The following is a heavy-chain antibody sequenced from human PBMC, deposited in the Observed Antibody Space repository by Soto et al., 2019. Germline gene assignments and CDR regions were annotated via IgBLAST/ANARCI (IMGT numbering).Heavy chain of an antibody. Sequence: GGSLRLSCAASGFTFSSYSMNWVRQAPGKGLEWVSYISSSSTIYYADSVKGRFTISRDNANNSLYLQMNRLRDEVTAVYYCARVNLAYCGGDCYSDAFDIWGQGTMVTVSS. CDR1: GFTFSSYS. CDR2: ISSSSTI. D-gene: IGHD2-21*02. CDR3: ARVNLAYCGGDCYSDAFDI. J-gene: IGHJ3*02. V-gene: IGHV3-48*02.